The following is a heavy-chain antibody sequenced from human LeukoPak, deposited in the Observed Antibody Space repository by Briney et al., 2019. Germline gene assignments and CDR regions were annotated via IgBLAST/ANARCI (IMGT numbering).Heavy chain of an antibody. Sequence: GASVKVCCKAAGYTFTSSGISWVRQAPGQGLEWMGWISTYTGYSKYAQNVQGRVTMTADTSTSTAYMELSSLRSDDTAMYYCAKNSSGGYSDYWGKGTLVTVSS. V-gene: IGHV1-18*01. CDR1: GYTFTSSG. J-gene: IGHJ4*02. CDR3: AKNSSGGYSDY. D-gene: IGHD6-19*01. CDR2: ISTYTGYS.